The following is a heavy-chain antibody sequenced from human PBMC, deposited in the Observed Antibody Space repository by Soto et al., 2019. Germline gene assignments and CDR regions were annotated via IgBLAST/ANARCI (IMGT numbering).Heavy chain of an antibody. CDR2: ISWNSGTR. CDR1: GFTFDDYA. CDR3: TKEVTGWGHYGMDV. D-gene: IGHD2-21*02. Sequence: GGSLRLSCVASGFTFDDYAMHWVRQAPGKGLEWVSVISWNSGTRGYADSVKGRFTISRDNAKNSLYLQMNSLRVEDTALYYCTKEVTGWGHYGMDVWGQGTTVTVSS. V-gene: IGHV3-9*01. J-gene: IGHJ6*02.